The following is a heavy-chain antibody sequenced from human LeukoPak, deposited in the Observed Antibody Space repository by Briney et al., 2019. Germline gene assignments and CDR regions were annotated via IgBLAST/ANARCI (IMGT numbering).Heavy chain of an antibody. CDR2: MYYSGST. J-gene: IGHJ3*02. CDR1: GGSISSYY. CDR3: ASSLLYYYDSSGYAFDI. D-gene: IGHD3-22*01. Sequence: KTSETLSLTCTVSGGSISSYYWSWIRQPPGMGLEWIGHMYYSGSTNYNPSLKTRVTMSVDTSKNQFSLKLSSVTAADTAVYYCASSLLYYYDSSGYAFDIWGQGTMVTVSS. V-gene: IGHV4-59*08.